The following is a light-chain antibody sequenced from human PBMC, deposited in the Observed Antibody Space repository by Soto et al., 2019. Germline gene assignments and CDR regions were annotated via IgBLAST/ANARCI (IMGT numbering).Light chain of an antibody. CDR1: SSNFGAGFD. CDR3: QSYDSSLSGYV. Sequence: QSVLTQPPSVSLAPGQWVTISCTGSSSNFGAGFDVHLYQQLPGTAPKLLIYGITNRPSGVPDRFSGSKSGTSASLAITGLQAEDEAVYYCQSYDSSLSGYVFGTGTKVTVL. CDR2: GIT. J-gene: IGLJ1*01. V-gene: IGLV1-40*01.